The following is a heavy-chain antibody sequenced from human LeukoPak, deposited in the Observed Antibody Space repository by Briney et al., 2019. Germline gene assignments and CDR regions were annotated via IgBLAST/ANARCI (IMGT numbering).Heavy chain of an antibody. CDR3: ARVGKWELLIWALDY. CDR2: XXYDGSNK. V-gene: IGHV3-30-3*01. D-gene: IGHD1-26*01. CDR1: FXSYA. J-gene: IGHJ4*02. Sequence: FXSYAXXWVRXXPXXXLXXXXXXXYDGSNKYYADSVKGRFTISRDNSKNTLYLQMNSLRAEDTAVYYCARVGKWELLIWALDYWGQGTLVTVSS.